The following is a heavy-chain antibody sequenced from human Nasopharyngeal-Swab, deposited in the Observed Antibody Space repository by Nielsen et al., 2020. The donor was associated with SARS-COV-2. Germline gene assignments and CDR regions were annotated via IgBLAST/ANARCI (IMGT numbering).Heavy chain of an antibody. J-gene: IGHJ4*02. CDR2: IYYNGNT. V-gene: IGHV4-39*01. CDR3: VRSSSWYYFDY. Sequence: SETLSLTCTVSGGSISSSSYYWGWIRQPPGKGLEWIGNIYYNGNTYQNPSLTSRLTISVDTSKNQFSLQLSSVTAADTAVYYCVRSSSWYYFDYWAQGTQVTVSS. CDR1: GGSISSSSYY. D-gene: IGHD6-13*01.